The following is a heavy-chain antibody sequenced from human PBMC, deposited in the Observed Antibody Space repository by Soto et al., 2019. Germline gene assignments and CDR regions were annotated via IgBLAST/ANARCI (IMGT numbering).Heavy chain of an antibody. V-gene: IGHV3-30-3*01. CDR3: ARVVRVVPRDAFDI. Sequence: QVQLVESGGGVVQPGRSLRLSCAASGFSFSTYAMHWVRQAPGKGLGWVAVISSEGTTKYNSDSVKGRFTISRDNAKNTLYLEMNSLRPEDTAVYYCARVVRVVPRDAFDIWGQGTMVTVSS. J-gene: IGHJ3*02. CDR1: GFSFSTYA. D-gene: IGHD2-15*01. CDR2: ISSEGTTK.